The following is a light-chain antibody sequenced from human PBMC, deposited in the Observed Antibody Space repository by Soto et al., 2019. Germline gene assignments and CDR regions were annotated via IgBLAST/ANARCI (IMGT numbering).Light chain of an antibody. CDR2: GAS. Sequence: DIQMTQSPSSLSASVGDRVTITCRASQRISNFLTWYQQQPGKAPNLLIYGASSLQSGVPSRFSGSGAGTDFTLTITSLQPEDFATYYCQQSYNTPPYTFGQGTRLEIK. CDR1: QRISNF. CDR3: QQSYNTPPYT. V-gene: IGKV1-39*01. J-gene: IGKJ2*01.